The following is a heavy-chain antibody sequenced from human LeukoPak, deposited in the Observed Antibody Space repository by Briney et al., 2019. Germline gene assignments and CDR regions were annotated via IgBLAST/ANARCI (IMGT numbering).Heavy chain of an antibody. CDR2: IYRGGNT. Sequence: GGPLRLSCAASGFTVSGHPMSWVRQAPGKGLEWVSVIYRGGNTYYADSVKGRFTISTDNSKNTLYLQMNSLRAEDTAVYYCARDHSYVGGSGWYVYYFDYWGQGTLVTVSS. J-gene: IGHJ4*02. CDR3: ARDHSYVGGSGWYVYYFDY. CDR1: GFTVSGHP. V-gene: IGHV3-53*01. D-gene: IGHD6-19*01.